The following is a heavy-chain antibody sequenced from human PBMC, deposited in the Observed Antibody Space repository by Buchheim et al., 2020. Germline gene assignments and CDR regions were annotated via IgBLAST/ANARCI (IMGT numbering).Heavy chain of an antibody. J-gene: IGHJ4*02. V-gene: IGHV3-33*01. D-gene: IGHD4-17*01. CDR3: ARDSYPGQYYGDYPRDY. CDR2: IWYDGSNK. CDR1: GFTFSSYG. Sequence: QVQLVESGGGVVQPGRSLRLSCAASGFTFSSYGMHWVRQAPGKGLEWVAVIWYDGSNKYYADSVKGRFTISRDNSKNTLYLQMNSLRAEDTAVYYCARDSYPGQYYGDYPRDYWGQGTL.